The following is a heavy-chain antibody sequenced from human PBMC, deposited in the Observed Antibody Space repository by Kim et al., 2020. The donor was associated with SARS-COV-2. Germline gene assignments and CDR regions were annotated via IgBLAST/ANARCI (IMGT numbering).Heavy chain of an antibody. CDR3: AKDHVTMVRGVIIDAFDI. CDR1: GFTFSSYA. CDR2: ISGSGGST. Sequence: GGSLRLSCAASGFTFSSYAMSWVRQAPGKGLEWVSAISGSGGSTYYADSVKGRFTISRDNSKNTLYLQMNSLRAEDTAVYYCAKDHVTMVRGVIIDAFDIWGQGTMVTVSS. J-gene: IGHJ3*02. D-gene: IGHD3-10*01. V-gene: IGHV3-23*01.